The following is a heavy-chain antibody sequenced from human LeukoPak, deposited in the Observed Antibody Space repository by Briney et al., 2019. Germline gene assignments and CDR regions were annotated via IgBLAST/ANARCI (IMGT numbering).Heavy chain of an antibody. J-gene: IGHJ4*02. CDR1: GGSISSSSYY. CDR3: AREYSSSLDY. Sequence: SETLSLTCTVSGGSISSSSYYWGWIRQPPGKGLEWIGSIYYSGSTYYNPSLKSRVTISVDTPKNQFSLKLSSVTAADTAVYYCAREYSSSLDYWGQGTLVTVSS. D-gene: IGHD6-6*01. CDR2: IYYSGST. V-gene: IGHV4-39*07.